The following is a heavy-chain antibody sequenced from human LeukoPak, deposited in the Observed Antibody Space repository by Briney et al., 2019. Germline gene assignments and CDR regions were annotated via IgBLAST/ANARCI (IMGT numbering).Heavy chain of an antibody. D-gene: IGHD5-12*01. J-gene: IGHJ4*02. Sequence: GGSLRLSCAASGFVFSDYGMHWVRQAPGKGLEWVAFVRYVGSNEYYVDSVKGRFTISRDNSKNTLYLQMNSLRAEDTSVYARAKESDSGYHWEGSKYWGLGTLVTVSS. CDR3: AKESDSGYHWEGSKY. CDR1: GFVFSDYG. CDR2: VRYVGSNE. V-gene: IGHV3-30*02.